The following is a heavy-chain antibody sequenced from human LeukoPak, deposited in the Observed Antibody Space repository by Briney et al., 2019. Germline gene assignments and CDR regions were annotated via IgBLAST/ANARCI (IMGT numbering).Heavy chain of an antibody. J-gene: IGHJ5*02. Sequence: GGSLRLSCAASGFTFTNFWMIWVRQAPGKGLQWVANINEDGSVKYYVGSVEGRFTISRDNAKNSVYLQMNSLRGEDTGVYYCASSNYSSSSSWGQGTPVTVSS. D-gene: IGHD4-11*01. CDR1: GFTFTNFW. CDR2: INEDGSVK. CDR3: ASSNYSSSSS. V-gene: IGHV3-7*01.